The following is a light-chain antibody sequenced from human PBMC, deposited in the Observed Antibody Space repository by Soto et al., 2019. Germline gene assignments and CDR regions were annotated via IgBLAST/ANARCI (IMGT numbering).Light chain of an antibody. Sequence: QSVLTQPPSVSGAPGQRVTISCTGSSSNIGADYDVHWYQHLPGTAPKLLIYDNSNRPSGVPDRFSGSKSGTSASLAITGLQAEDEADYYCQSYDSRLSGSRVFGSGTKVTVL. CDR1: SSNIGADYD. CDR2: DNS. CDR3: QSYDSRLSGSRV. V-gene: IGLV1-40*01. J-gene: IGLJ1*01.